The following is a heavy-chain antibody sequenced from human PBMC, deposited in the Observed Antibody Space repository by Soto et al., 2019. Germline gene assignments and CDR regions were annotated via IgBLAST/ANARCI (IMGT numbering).Heavy chain of an antibody. Sequence: GGSLRLSCAASGFTFRTYSMNWVRQAPGKGLEWVSSISSSSTYIYYADSVKGRFTISRDNAKNSLYMQLTSLRAEDTAVYYCARDQVGPLYYYYYGMDVWGQGTTVTVSS. CDR2: ISSSSTYI. CDR1: GFTFRTYS. CDR3: ARDQVGPLYYYYYGMDV. D-gene: IGHD1-26*01. J-gene: IGHJ6*02. V-gene: IGHV3-21*01.